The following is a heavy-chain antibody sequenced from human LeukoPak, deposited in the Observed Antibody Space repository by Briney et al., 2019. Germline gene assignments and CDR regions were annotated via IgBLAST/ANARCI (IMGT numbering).Heavy chain of an antibody. V-gene: IGHV3-23*01. CDR3: AKESGFGISPY. CDR2: VSGGGGST. J-gene: IGHJ4*02. CDR1: GFTFSNYA. Sequence: PGGSLRLSCAASGFTFSNYAMSWVRQAPGKGLEWVSVVSGGGGSTYYADSVKGRFTISRDNSKNTLYLQMNSLRAEDTALYYCAKESGFGISPYWGQGTLVTVSS. D-gene: IGHD3-3*01.